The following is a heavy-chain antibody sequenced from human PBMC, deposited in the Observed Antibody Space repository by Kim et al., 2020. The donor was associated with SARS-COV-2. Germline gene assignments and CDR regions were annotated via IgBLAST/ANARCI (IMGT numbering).Heavy chain of an antibody. Sequence: GGSLRLSCAASGFSFSGYAMHWVRQPPGKGLEWVAIISFDGSNKYYADSVKGRFTISRDNSKNSLYLQMNSLRVEDTAVYYCASRASDINGYYTISDWGQVTLVTVSS. J-gene: IGHJ4*02. CDR1: GFSFSGYA. D-gene: IGHD3-22*01. V-gene: IGHV3-30*04. CDR2: ISFDGSNK. CDR3: ASRASDINGYYTISD.